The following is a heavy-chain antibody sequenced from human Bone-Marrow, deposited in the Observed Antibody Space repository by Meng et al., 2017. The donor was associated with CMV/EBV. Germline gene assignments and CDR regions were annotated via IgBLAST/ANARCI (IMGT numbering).Heavy chain of an antibody. CDR3: ASSRRGYSGYDTYYYGMDV. CDR2: IIPILGIA. J-gene: IGHJ6*02. V-gene: IGHV1-69*10. D-gene: IGHD5-12*01. CDR1: GGTFSSYA. Sequence: SVKVSCKASGGTFSSYAISWVRQAPGQGLEWMGGIIPILGIANYAQKFQGRVTITADKSTSTAYMELSSLRSEDTAVYYCASSRRGYSGYDTYYYGMDVWGQGTTFTVSS.